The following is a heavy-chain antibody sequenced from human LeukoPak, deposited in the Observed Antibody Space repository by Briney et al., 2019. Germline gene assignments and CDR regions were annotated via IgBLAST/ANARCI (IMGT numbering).Heavy chain of an antibody. Sequence: GGSLRLSCAASGFTFSSYNMNWVRQAPGKGLEWLSYISSGGSTISYADSVKGRFTVSRDNAKNSLYLQMKSLRDEDTAVYYCARDIGAFDYWGQGTLVTVSS. J-gene: IGHJ4*02. CDR1: GFTFSSYN. V-gene: IGHV3-48*02. D-gene: IGHD2-15*01. CDR3: ARDIGAFDY. CDR2: ISSGGSTI.